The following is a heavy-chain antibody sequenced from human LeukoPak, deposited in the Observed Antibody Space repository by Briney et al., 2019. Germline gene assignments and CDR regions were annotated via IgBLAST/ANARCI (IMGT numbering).Heavy chain of an antibody. D-gene: IGHD6-13*01. V-gene: IGHV3-48*04. J-gene: IGHJ4*02. Sequence: GGSLRLSCAASGFTFSSYWMSWVRQAPGKGLEWVSYISSSGSTIYYADSVKGRFTISRDNAKNSLYLQMNSLRAEDTAVYYCARAYSSSWYQEWGQGTLVTVSS. CDR2: ISSSGSTI. CDR1: GFTFSSYW. CDR3: ARAYSSSWYQE.